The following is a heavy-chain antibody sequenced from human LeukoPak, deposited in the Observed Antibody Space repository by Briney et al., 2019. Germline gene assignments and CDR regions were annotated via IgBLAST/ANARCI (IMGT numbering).Heavy chain of an antibody. CDR1: GFTFSSYA. CDR3: ANAAQNEDYYDSSA. Sequence: PGGSLRLSCAASGFTFSSYAMSWVRQAPGKGLEWVSAISGSGGSTYYADSVKGRFTISRDNSKNTLYLQMNSLRAEDTAVYYCANAAQNEDYYDSSAWGQGTLVTVSS. D-gene: IGHD3-22*01. V-gene: IGHV3-23*01. CDR2: ISGSGGST. J-gene: IGHJ5*02.